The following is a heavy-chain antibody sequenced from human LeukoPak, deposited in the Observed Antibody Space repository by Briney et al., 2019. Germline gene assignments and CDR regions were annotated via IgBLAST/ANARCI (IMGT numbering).Heavy chain of an antibody. Sequence: GGSLRLSCAASGFSFSNYDMHWVRQAPGKGLEWVAVIWYDGSNKYYADSVKGRFTISRDNSKNTLYLQMNSLRVEDTAVYYCARDDSYGLDYWGQGTLVTVSS. CDR1: GFSFSNYD. J-gene: IGHJ4*02. D-gene: IGHD5-18*01. CDR2: IWYDGSNK. CDR3: ARDDSYGLDY. V-gene: IGHV3-33*01.